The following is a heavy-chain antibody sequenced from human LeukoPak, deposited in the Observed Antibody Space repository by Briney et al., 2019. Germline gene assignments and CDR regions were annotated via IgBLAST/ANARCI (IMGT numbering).Heavy chain of an antibody. CDR3: ARDTGYYGSGSYYKRAFDI. CDR1: GGTFSSYT. CDR2: IIPILGIA. D-gene: IGHD3-10*01. Sequence: ASVKVSCKASGGTFSSYTISWGRQAPGQGLGWMGRIIPILGIANYAQKLQGRVTITADKSTSTAYMELSSLRSEDTAVYYCARDTGYYGSGSYYKRAFDIWGQGTMVTVSS. J-gene: IGHJ3*02. V-gene: IGHV1-69*04.